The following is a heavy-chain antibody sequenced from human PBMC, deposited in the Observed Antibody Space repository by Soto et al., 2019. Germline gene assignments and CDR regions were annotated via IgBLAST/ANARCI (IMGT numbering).Heavy chain of an antibody. CDR3: ARGGGYRYEGDFDE. D-gene: IGHD5-18*01. Sequence: SETLSLTCTVSGGSISSYYWSWIRQPPGKGLEWIGYIYYSGSTNYNPSLKSRVTISVDTSKNQFSLKLSSVTAADTAVYYCARGGGYRYEGDFDEWGKGTLVTVDS. V-gene: IGHV4-59*01. J-gene: IGHJ4*02. CDR2: IYYSGST. CDR1: GGSISSYY.